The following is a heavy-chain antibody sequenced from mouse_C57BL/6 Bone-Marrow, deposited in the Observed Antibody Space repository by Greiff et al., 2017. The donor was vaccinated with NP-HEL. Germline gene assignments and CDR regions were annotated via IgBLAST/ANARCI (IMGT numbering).Heavy chain of an antibody. Sequence: VQLQQPGAELVRPGTSVKLSCKASGYTFTSYWMHWVKQRPGQGLEWIGVIDPSDSYTNYNQKFKGKATLTVDTSSSTAYMQLSSLTSEDSAVYYCAYYAPFAYWGQGTLVTVSA. CDR3: AYYAPFAY. V-gene: IGHV1-59*01. D-gene: IGHD1-1*01. J-gene: IGHJ3*01. CDR1: GYTFTSYW. CDR2: IDPSDSYT.